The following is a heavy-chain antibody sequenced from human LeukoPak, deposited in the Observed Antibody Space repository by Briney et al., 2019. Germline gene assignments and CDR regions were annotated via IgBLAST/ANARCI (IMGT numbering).Heavy chain of an antibody. CDR3: ARVAASDYGDYGPLYFDY. J-gene: IGHJ4*02. CDR1: GFTFSSYW. CDR2: IKQDGSEK. D-gene: IGHD4-17*01. V-gene: IGHV3-7*03. Sequence: GGSLRLSCAASGFTFSSYWMSWVRQAPGKGLEWVANIKQDGSEKYYVDSVRGRFTISRDNAKNSLYLQMNSLRAEDTAVYYCARVAASDYGDYGPLYFDYWGQGTLVTVSS.